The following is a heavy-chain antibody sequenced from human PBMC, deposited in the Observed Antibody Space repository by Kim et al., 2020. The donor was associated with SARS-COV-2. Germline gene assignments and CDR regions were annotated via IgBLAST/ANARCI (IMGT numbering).Heavy chain of an antibody. Sequence: GGSLRLSCEATGFTFSNYGMTWVRQAPERGLEWVSCISARGGGTYYADAVKGRFIISRDNVTNTLYLQMNGLRDDDTAVYFCAKNAVPNTVYCRPYCWY. J-gene: IGHJ2*01. CDR3: AKNAVPNTVYCRPYCWY. CDR1: GFTFSNYG. CDR2: ISARGGGT. V-gene: IGHV3-23*01. D-gene: IGHD2-21*01.